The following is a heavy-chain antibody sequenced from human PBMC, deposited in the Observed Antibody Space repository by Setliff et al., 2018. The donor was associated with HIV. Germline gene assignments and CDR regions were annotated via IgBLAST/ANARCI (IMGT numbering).Heavy chain of an antibody. D-gene: IGHD4-17*01. CDR1: GYSISSGHY. Sequence: SETLSLTCAVSGYSISSGHYWGWIRQPPGKGLEWIGEINHSGSANYNPSLKSRVTISLDTSRNQFSLKLTSVTAADTAVYYCARQREVYGTVYYYYMDVWGKGTTVTVSS. V-gene: IGHV4-38-2*01. CDR3: ARQREVYGTVYYYYMDV. CDR2: INHSGSA. J-gene: IGHJ6*03.